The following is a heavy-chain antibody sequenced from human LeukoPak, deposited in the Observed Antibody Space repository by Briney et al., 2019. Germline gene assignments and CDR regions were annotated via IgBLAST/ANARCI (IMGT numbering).Heavy chain of an antibody. J-gene: IGHJ3*02. D-gene: IGHD4-23*01. V-gene: IGHV1-18*01. CDR3: ARDLPIRVTPPRFDI. CDR1: GYTFTSYG. Sequence: GASVKLSCKASGYTFTSYGISWVRRAPGQGLEWMGWISAYNGNTNYAQKLQGRVTMTTDTSTSTAYMELRSLRSDDTAVYYCARDLPIRVTPPRFDIWGQGTMVTVSS. CDR2: ISAYNGNT.